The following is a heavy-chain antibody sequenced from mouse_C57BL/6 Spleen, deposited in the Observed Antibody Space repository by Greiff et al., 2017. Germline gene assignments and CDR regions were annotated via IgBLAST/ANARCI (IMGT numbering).Heavy chain of an antibody. CDR3: ARSGYDYDVYYYAMDY. D-gene: IGHD2-4*01. J-gene: IGHJ4*01. Sequence: VQLQQSGAELARPGASVKLSCKASGYTFTSYGISWVKQRTGQGLEWIGEIYPRSGNTYYNEKFKGKATLTADKSSSTAYMELRSLTSEDSAVYFCARSGYDYDVYYYAMDYWGQGTSVTVSS. V-gene: IGHV1-81*01. CDR2: IYPRSGNT. CDR1: GYTFTSYG.